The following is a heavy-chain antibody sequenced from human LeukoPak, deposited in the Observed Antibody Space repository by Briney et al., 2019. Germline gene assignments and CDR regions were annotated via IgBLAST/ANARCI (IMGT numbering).Heavy chain of an antibody. CDR2: ISGSGGST. J-gene: IGHJ4*02. D-gene: IGHD2-15*01. Sequence: GGSLRLSCAASGFTFSSYAMSWVRQAPGKGLEWVSAISGSGGSTYYADSVKGRFTISRDNSKNTLYLQMNSLRAEDTAVYYCAKVAMDRPPSSEDPRTGFDYWGQGTLVTVSS. CDR1: GFTFSSYA. V-gene: IGHV3-23*01. CDR3: AKVAMDRPPSSEDPRTGFDY.